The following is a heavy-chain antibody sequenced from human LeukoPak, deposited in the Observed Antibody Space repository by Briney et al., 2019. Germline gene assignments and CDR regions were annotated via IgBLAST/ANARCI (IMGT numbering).Heavy chain of an antibody. D-gene: IGHD5-24*01. Sequence: SETLSLTCTVSGYSISSGYYWGWIRQPPGKGLEWIGYIYYSGSTNYNPSLKSRVTISVDTSKNQFSLKLSSVTAADTAVYYCARSREMATLTYWGQGTLVTVSS. CDR2: IYYSGST. J-gene: IGHJ4*02. CDR1: GYSISSGYY. CDR3: ARSREMATLTY. V-gene: IGHV4-38-2*02.